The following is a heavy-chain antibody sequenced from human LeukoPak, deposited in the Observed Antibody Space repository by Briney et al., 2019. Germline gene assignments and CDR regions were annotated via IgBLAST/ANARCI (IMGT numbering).Heavy chain of an antibody. CDR1: GGSFSGYY. CDR3: ARDSLGRNRSYWFDP. D-gene: IGHD1-14*01. CDR2: INHSGST. V-gene: IGHV4-34*01. Sequence: SETLSLTCAVYGGSFSGYYWSWIRQPPGKGLEWIGEINHSGSTNYNPSLKSRVTISVDTSKNQFSLKLSSVTAADTAVYYCARDSLGRNRSYWFDPWGQGTLVTVSS. J-gene: IGHJ5*02.